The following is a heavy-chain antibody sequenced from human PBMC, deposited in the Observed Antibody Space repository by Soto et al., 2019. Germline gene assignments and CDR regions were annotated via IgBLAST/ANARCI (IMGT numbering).Heavy chain of an antibody. CDR1: GGSISSGGHY. D-gene: IGHD3-22*01. CDR2: IYHSGSA. Sequence: SETLSLTCTVSGGSISSGGHYWNWIRQHPGKGLEWIGYIYHSGSAYYNPSLKSRVTISVDTSKNQFSLKLSSVTAADTAVYYCARRYYCARSGYYYFDYWGQGTLVTVSS. CDR3: ARRYYCARSGYYYFDY. J-gene: IGHJ4*02. V-gene: IGHV4-31*03.